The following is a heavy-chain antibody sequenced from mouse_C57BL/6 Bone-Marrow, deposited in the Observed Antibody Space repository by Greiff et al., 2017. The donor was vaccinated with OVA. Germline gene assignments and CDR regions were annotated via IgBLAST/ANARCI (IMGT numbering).Heavy chain of an antibody. CDR2: IHPNSGST. V-gene: IGHV1-64*01. J-gene: IGHJ2*01. CDR3: ARKEVYSNYDFGY. D-gene: IGHD2-5*01. CDR1: GYTFTSYW. Sequence: QVQLQQPGAELVKPGASVKLSCKASGYTFTSYWMHWVKQRPGQGLEWIGMIHPNSGSTNYNEKFKSKATLTVDKSSSTAYMPLSSLTSEDSAVCYWARKEVYSNYDFGYWGKGTTLTVAS.